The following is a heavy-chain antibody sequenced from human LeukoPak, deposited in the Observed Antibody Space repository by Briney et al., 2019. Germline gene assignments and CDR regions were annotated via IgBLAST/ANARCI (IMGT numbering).Heavy chain of an antibody. Sequence: GGPLRLSCAASGLTFSSHALSWVRQAPGKGLEWVSSLSGSGYNTYYADSVKGRFTISRDNSKNTVYLQMNSLRAEDTAVYYCAKDPYGTRYFDYWGQGTLVTVSS. D-gene: IGHD2-2*01. CDR1: GLTFSSHA. V-gene: IGHV3-23*01. CDR2: LSGSGYNT. J-gene: IGHJ4*02. CDR3: AKDPYGTRYFDY.